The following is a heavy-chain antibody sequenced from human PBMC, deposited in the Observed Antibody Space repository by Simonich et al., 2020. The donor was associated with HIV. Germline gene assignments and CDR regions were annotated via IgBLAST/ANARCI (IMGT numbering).Heavy chain of an antibody. V-gene: IGHV4-34*01. CDR2: INHSGIT. J-gene: IGHJ4*02. CDR1: GGSLSGYY. Sequence: QVQLQQWGAGLLKPSETLSLTCAVSGGSLSGYYWSWIRQPPGKGLEWIGEINHSGITNYKSSLNSRATISVDKSKNQFSLKLSSVTAADTAIYYCARRDRELILYFDYWGQGNLVTVSS. CDR3: ARRDRELILYFDY. D-gene: IGHD3-3*01.